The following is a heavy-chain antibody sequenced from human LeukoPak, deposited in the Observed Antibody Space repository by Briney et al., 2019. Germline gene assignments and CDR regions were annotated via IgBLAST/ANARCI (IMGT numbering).Heavy chain of an antibody. CDR2: ISGSGGST. J-gene: IGHJ6*03. CDR3: AKTGGNYGDSPYYYYYMDV. D-gene: IGHD4-17*01. Sequence: GGSLRLSCAASGFTFSSYAMSWVRQAPGKGLEWVSAISGSGGSTYYADSVKGRFTISRENSKNTLYLQMNSLRAEDTAVYYCAKTGGNYGDSPYYYYYMDVWGKGTTVTVSS. CDR1: GFTFSSYA. V-gene: IGHV3-23*01.